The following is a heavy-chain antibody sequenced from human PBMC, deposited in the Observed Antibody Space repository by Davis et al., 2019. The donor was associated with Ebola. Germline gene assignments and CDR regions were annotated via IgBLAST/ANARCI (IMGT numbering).Heavy chain of an antibody. Sequence: GGSLRLSCAASGFTFSSYGMHWVRQAPGKGLEWVAVISYDGSNKYYADSVKGRFTISRDNSKNTLYLQMNSLRAEDTAVYYCAKAGHCGNYCSFDSWGQGTLLTVSS. D-gene: IGHD1-26*01. CDR3: AKAGHCGNYCSFDS. CDR1: GFTFSSYG. CDR2: ISYDGSNK. J-gene: IGHJ4*02. V-gene: IGHV3-30*18.